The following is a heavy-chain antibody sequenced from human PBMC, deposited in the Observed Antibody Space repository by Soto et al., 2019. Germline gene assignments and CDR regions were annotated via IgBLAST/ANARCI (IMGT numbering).Heavy chain of an antibody. V-gene: IGHV4-39*07. CDR1: GGSLSSGPYS. D-gene: IGHD6-13*01. CDR2: ITHSGST. J-gene: IGHJ4*02. Sequence: PSETLSLTCTVSGGSLSSGPYSWGWIRQPPEKGLEWIGTITHSGSTNYNPSLKSRVTISVDKSKNQFSLKLSSVTAADTAVYYCARAAMGGSSWPFDYWGQGTLVTVSS. CDR3: ARAAMGGSSWPFDY.